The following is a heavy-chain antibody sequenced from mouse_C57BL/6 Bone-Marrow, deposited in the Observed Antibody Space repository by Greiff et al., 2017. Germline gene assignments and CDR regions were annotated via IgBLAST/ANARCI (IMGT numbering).Heavy chain of an antibody. CDR2: IDPANGNT. CDR1: GFTIKNTY. CDR3: ASSRDDGGGFAY. D-gene: IGHD2-14*01. J-gene: IGHJ3*01. V-gene: IGHV14-3*01. Sequence: EVQLQQSVAELVRPGASVKLSCTASGFTIKNTYMHWVKQRPEQGLEWIGRIDPANGNTKYAPKFQGKATITVDTSSNTAYLQLSSLTSEDTAIYCGASSRDDGGGFAYWGQGTLVTVSA.